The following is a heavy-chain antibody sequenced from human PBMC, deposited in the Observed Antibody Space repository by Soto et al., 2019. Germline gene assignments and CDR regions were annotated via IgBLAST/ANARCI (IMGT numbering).Heavy chain of an antibody. J-gene: IGHJ4*02. CDR1: WFSLSTRGVG. D-gene: IGHD3-22*01. Sequence: QITLKESGPTLVKPTQTLTLTCTFSWFSLSTRGVGVGWIRQPPGKALEWLAVIYWDDTKHYSPSLKVRLTISNDTSTNQVVLIMPQMLPVDTATYNYPRKGYCEHPSDFCGQGTLVTVSS. CDR2: IYWDDTK. V-gene: IGHV2-5*02. CDR3: PRKGYCEHPSDF.